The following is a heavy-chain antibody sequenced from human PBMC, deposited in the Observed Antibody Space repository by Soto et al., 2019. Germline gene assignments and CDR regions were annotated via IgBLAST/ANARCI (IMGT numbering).Heavy chain of an antibody. CDR3: ARASFGVVMRRAFDI. J-gene: IGHJ3*02. CDR2: INHSGST. CDR1: GGSFSGYY. D-gene: IGHD3-3*01. V-gene: IGHV4-34*01. Sequence: SVTLSLTCAVYGGSFSGYYWSWIRQPPGKGLEWIGEINHSGSTNYNPSLKSRVTISVDTSKNQFSLKLSSVTAADTAVYYCARASFGVVMRRAFDIWGQGTMVTVSS.